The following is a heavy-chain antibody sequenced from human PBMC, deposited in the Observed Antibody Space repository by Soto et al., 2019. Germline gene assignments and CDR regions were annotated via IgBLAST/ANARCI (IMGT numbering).Heavy chain of an antibody. D-gene: IGHD6-13*01. CDR2: IYYSWRT. J-gene: IGHJ4*02. V-gene: IGHV4-59*08. Sequence: QVQLQESGPGLVKPSETLSLSCTVSGGSISSYYWSWIRQPPGKGLEWIGYIYYSWRTNYNPSLNNRVTLSGDTAKNQFAIKLSSVTAADTAGYYCEIQPAAADPYWGQGTLLTVCS. CDR1: GGSISSYY. CDR3: EIQPAAADPY.